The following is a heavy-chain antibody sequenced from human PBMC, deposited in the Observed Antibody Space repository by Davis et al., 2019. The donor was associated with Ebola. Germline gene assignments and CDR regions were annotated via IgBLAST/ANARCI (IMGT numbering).Heavy chain of an antibody. V-gene: IGHV3-23*01. CDR3: ARAGQMSLFNDY. CDR2: ISGSGGST. J-gene: IGHJ4*02. Sequence: GGSLRLSCAASGFTFSSFEMNWVRQAPGKGLEWVSAISGSGGSTYYADSVKGRFTISRDNSKNTLYLQMGSLRAEDMAVYYCARAGQMSLFNDYWGQGTLVTVSS. CDR1: GFTFSSFE.